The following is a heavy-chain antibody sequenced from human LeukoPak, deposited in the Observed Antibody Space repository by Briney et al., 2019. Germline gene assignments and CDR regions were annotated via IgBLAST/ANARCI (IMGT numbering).Heavy chain of an antibody. D-gene: IGHD2-15*01. CDR2: FFYIGST. CDR1: GGSISPYY. V-gene: IGHV4-59*12. J-gene: IGHJ4*01. CDR3: ARDRDVDDFDS. Sequence: SETLSLTCTVPGGSISPYYWSWIRQPPGKGLEWIGYFFYIGSTNYNPSLRSRVIISTDTSKNQVSLSLTSVTAADTAVYYCARDRDVDDFDSWGHGTLVTVSS.